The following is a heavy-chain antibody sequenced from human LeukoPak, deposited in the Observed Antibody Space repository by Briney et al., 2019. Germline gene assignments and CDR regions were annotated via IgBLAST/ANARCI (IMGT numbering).Heavy chain of an antibody. V-gene: IGHV3-9*01. J-gene: IGHJ4*02. CDR3: AKGLSGYDQRIDY. Sequence: PGGSLRLSCAASGFTFDDYAMHWVRQAPGKGLEWVSGISWNSGSIGYADSVKGRFTISRDNAKNSLYLQMNSLRAEDTALYYCAKGLSGYDQRIDYWGQGTLVTVSS. D-gene: IGHD5-12*01. CDR1: GFTFDDYA. CDR2: ISWNSGSI.